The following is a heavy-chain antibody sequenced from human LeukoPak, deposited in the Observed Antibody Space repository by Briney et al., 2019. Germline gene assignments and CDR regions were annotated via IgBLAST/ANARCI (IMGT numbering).Heavy chain of an antibody. Sequence: PGGSLRLSCAASGFTFSSYAMSWVRQAPGKGLEWVSAISGSGGSTYYADSVKGRFTISRDNSKNTLYLQMNSLRAVDTAVYYCAKAPRIAVAGTDWGQGTLVTVSS. CDR2: ISGSGGST. J-gene: IGHJ4*02. CDR3: AKAPRIAVAGTD. V-gene: IGHV3-23*01. D-gene: IGHD6-19*01. CDR1: GFTFSSYA.